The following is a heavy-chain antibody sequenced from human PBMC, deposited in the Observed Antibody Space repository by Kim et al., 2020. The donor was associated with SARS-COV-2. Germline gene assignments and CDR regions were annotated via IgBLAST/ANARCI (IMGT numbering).Heavy chain of an antibody. D-gene: IGHD1-26*01. J-gene: IGHJ3*02. V-gene: IGHV3-23*01. Sequence: GGSLRLSCAASGVTFINYDMTWVRQAPGKGLEWVSTIDGSGGSAFYADSVRGRFIISRDNSKDTLYVQMNSLRADDTALYYCTKRITHSGTPGAFDIWGQGTMVTVSS. CDR3: TKRITHSGTPGAFDI. CDR2: IDGSGGSA. CDR1: GVTFINYD.